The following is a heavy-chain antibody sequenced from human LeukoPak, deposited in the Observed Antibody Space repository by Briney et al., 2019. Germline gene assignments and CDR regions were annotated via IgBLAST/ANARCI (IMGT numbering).Heavy chain of an antibody. CDR3: ARDHATYYYDSSGYYDY. Sequence: GGSLRLSCAASGFTFSSSDMHWVRQVIGKGLEWVSAIGTVGDTYYSGSVKGRFTISRENAKNSLYLQMNSLRAEDTAVYYCARDHATYYYDSSGYYDYWGQGTLVTVSS. D-gene: IGHD3-22*01. J-gene: IGHJ4*02. CDR2: IGTVGDT. V-gene: IGHV3-13*01. CDR1: GFTFSSSD.